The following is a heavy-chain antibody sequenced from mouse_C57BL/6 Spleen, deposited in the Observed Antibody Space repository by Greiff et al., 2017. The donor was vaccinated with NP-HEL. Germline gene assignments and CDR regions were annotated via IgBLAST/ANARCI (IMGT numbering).Heavy chain of an antibody. V-gene: IGHV1-52*01. J-gene: IGHJ2*01. CDR3: ARKLLRYPFDY. D-gene: IGHD1-1*01. CDR2: IDPSDSET. CDR1: GYTFTSYW. Sequence: QVQLKQPGAELVRPGSSVKLSCKASGYTFTSYWMHWVKQRPIQGLEWIGNIDPSDSETHYNQKFKDKATLTVDKSSSTAYMQLSSLTTEDSAIYYCARKLLRYPFDYWGQGTTLTVSS.